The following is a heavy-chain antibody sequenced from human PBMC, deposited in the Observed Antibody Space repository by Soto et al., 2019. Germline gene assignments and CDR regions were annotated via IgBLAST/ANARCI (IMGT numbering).Heavy chain of an antibody. Sequence: EVQLLESGGGLVHPGGSLRLSCAASGFTFSNYDMTWVRQAPGKGLEWVSVLRTRGGGGTYYSDSVKGRFTISRDTSKNTLYLQMDSLRAEDTALYYCAKGAWLDSWGQGTLVTVSA. CDR3: AKGAWLDS. CDR1: GFTFSNYD. V-gene: IGHV3-23*01. CDR2: LRTRGGGGT. J-gene: IGHJ4*02.